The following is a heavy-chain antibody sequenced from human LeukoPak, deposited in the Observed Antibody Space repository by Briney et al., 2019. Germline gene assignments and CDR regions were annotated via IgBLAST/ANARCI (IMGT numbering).Heavy chain of an antibody. J-gene: IGHJ4*02. CDR1: GFIFSVYY. CDR2: ISPSQNDI. V-gene: IGHV3-11*01. CDR3: TSGSSSVGY. D-gene: IGHD6-6*01. Sequence: PGGSLRLSCAASGFIFSVYYMSWIRQAPGKGLEWVAYISPSQNDIYYTESVRGRFTISRDNAKNSLYLQMSSLRADDTAVYYCTSGSSSVGYWGQGTLVTVSS.